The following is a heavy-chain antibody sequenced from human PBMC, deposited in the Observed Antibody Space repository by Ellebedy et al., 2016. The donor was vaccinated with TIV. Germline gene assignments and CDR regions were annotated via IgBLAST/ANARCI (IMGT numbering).Heavy chain of an antibody. D-gene: IGHD6-19*01. V-gene: IGHV1-69*13. CDR2: IIPIFGTA. Sequence: AASVKVSCKASGGTFRSYAISWVRQSPRPGLEWMRGIIPIFGTANYAQKFQGRVTITADDSTSTAYMELSSLRSEDTAVYYCARAKVVDIVATTTYSSGWYGYNWFDPWGQGTLVTVSS. J-gene: IGHJ5*02. CDR1: GGTFRSYA. CDR3: ARAKVVDIVATTTYSSGWYGYNWFDP.